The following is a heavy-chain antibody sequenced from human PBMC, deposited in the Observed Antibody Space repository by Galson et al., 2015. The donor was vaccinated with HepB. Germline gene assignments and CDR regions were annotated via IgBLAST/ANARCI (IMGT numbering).Heavy chain of an antibody. Sequence: SLRLSCAASGFTFSSYSMNWVRQAPGKGLEWVSYISSSSSTIYYADSVKGRFTISRDNAKNSLYLQMNSLRAEDTAVYYCARVTPITIFGVGNDYYYYYMDVWGKGTTVTVSS. D-gene: IGHD3-3*01. V-gene: IGHV3-48*01. CDR3: ARVTPITIFGVGNDYYYYYMDV. CDR1: GFTFSSYS. J-gene: IGHJ6*03. CDR2: ISSSSSTI.